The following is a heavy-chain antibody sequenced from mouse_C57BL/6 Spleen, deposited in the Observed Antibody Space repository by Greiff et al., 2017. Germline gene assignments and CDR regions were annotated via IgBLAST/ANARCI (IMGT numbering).Heavy chain of an antibody. V-gene: IGHV6-3*01. CDR1: GFTFSNYW. J-gene: IGHJ2*01. D-gene: IGHD4-1*01. CDR3: TGPTGTYGDY. Sequence: EVKLVESGGGLVQPGGSMKLSCVASGFTFSNYWMNWVRQSPEKGLEWVAQIRLKSDNYATHYAETVKGRFTISRDDSKSSVYLQMNNLRAEDSGIYYSTGPTGTYGDYWGQGTTLTVSS. CDR2: IRLKSDNYAT.